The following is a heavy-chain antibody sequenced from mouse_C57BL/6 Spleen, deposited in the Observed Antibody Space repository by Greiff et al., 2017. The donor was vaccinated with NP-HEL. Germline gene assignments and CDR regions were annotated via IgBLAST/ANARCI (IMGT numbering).Heavy chain of an antibody. J-gene: IGHJ3*01. D-gene: IGHD1-1*01. CDR2: IRNKANNHAT. V-gene: IGHV6-6*01. CDR3: TRPSYYYGSSWFAY. CDR1: GFTFSDAW. Sequence: EVQGVESGGGLVQPGGSMKLSCAASGFTFSDAWMDWVRQSPEKGLEWVAEIRNKANNHATYYAESVKGRFTISRDDSKSSVYLQMNSLRAEDTGIYYCTRPSYYYGSSWFAYWGQGTLVTVSA.